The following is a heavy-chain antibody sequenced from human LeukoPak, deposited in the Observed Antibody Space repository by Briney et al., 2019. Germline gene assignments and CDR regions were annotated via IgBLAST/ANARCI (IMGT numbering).Heavy chain of an antibody. V-gene: IGHV3-23*01. Sequence: GGSLRLSCAASGFTFSSYAMSWVRQAPGKGLEWVSAISGSGGSTYYADSVKGRFTISRDNSKNTLYLQMNSLRAEDTALYYCVKPWGLLWFGELLGSFDYWGQGTLVTVSS. CDR1: GFTFSSYA. CDR3: VKPWGLLWFGELLGSFDY. D-gene: IGHD3-10*01. J-gene: IGHJ4*02. CDR2: ISGSGGST.